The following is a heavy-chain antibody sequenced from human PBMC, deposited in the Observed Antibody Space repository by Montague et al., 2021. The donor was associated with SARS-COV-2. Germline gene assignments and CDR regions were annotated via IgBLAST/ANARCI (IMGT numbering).Heavy chain of an antibody. CDR1: GFTFSSYS. J-gene: IGHJ4*02. Sequence: SLRLSCAASGFTFSSYSMNWVRQAPGKGLEWVSSISSSSSYIYYADSVKGRFTISRDNARNSLYLQMNSLRAEDTAVYYCARDLTTVTTIYFDYWGQGTLVTVSS. CDR2: ISSSSSYI. V-gene: IGHV3-21*01. D-gene: IGHD4-17*01. CDR3: ARDLTTVTTIYFDY.